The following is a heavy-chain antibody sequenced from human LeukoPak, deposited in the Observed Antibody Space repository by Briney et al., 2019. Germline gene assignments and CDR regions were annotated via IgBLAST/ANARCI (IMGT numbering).Heavy chain of an antibody. CDR2: LHHSGST. D-gene: IGHD5-24*01. CDR1: GYSISSGFY. Sequence: SETLSLTCSVSGYSISSGFYWDWIRQPPGKGLEWIGSLHHSGSTPYNPSLNSRVSISVDTSKNQLSLKLSSVTAADTAVYYCARREGYNFDYWGQGTLVTVSS. J-gene: IGHJ4*02. V-gene: IGHV4-38-2*02. CDR3: ARREGYNFDY.